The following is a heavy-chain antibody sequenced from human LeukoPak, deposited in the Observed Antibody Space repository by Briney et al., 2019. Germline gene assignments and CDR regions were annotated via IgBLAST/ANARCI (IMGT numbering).Heavy chain of an antibody. Sequence: GASVKVSCKASGYTFTGYYMHWVRQAPGQGLEWIGWINPNSGGTSYAQKFQGRVTMTGDTSISTAYMDLSKLRSDDTAVYYCARVGAGDCCSFNYWGQGTLVTVSS. CDR3: ARVGAGDCCSFNY. D-gene: IGHD2-21*02. J-gene: IGHJ4*02. CDR2: INPNSGGT. CDR1: GYTFTGYY. V-gene: IGHV1-2*02.